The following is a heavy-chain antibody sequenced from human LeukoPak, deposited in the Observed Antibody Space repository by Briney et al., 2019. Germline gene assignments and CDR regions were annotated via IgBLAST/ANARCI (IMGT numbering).Heavy chain of an antibody. Sequence: GASVKVSCKASGYTFTSYDINWVRQATGQGLEWMGWMNPNSGNTGYAQKFQGRVTITRNTSISTAYMELSSLRSEDTAVYYCARGRGDSYDLDYWGQGTLVTVSS. CDR3: ARGRGDSYDLDY. CDR2: MNPNSGNT. J-gene: IGHJ4*02. CDR1: GYTFTSYD. V-gene: IGHV1-8*03. D-gene: IGHD5-18*01.